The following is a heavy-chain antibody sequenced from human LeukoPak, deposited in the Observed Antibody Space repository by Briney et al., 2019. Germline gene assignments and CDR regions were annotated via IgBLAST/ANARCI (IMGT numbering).Heavy chain of an antibody. CDR3: STDWYDY. CDR2: IRRKDHGGTP. Sequence: GGSLRLSCAPSGSGFSFSNAWMTWVRQAPGKGLEWVVLIRRKDHGGTPDYAAPVKRRITMSRDDSQSTLYLQMNSLKVEDTGIYCCSTDWYDYWGQGTLVAVSS. D-gene: IGHD6-13*01. CDR1: GSGFSFSNAW. J-gene: IGHJ4*02. V-gene: IGHV3-15*01.